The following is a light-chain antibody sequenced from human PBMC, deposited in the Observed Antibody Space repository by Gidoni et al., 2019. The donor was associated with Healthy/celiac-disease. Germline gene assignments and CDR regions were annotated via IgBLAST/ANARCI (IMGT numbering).Light chain of an antibody. V-gene: IGKV1-8*01. J-gene: IGKJ3*01. Sequence: AIRMTQSPSSFSASTGDRVTITCRASQGISSYLAWYQQKPGKAPKLLIYAASTLQSGVPSRFSGSGSGTDFTLTISCLQPEDFATYYCQQYYSYPTFXPXTKVXIK. CDR1: QGISSY. CDR3: QQYYSYPT. CDR2: AAS.